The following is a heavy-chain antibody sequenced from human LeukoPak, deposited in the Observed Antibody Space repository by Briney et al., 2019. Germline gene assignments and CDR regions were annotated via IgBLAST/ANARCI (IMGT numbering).Heavy chain of an antibody. V-gene: IGHV3-48*01. CDR3: ARSVAASRDY. CDR1: GFTFSSYS. Sequence: GGSLRLSCAASGFTFSSYSMNWVRQAPGKGLEWVSYISSSSSTIYYADSVKGRFTISRDNAKNSLYLQMNSLRAEDTALYYCARSVAASRDYWGQGTLVTVSS. J-gene: IGHJ4*02. D-gene: IGHD2-15*01. CDR2: ISSSSSTI.